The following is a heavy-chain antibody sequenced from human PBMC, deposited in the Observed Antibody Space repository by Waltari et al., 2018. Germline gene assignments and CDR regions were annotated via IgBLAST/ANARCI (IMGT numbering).Heavy chain of an antibody. CDR2: IIPILGIA. CDR3: ARGPYSGSYNY. D-gene: IGHD1-26*01. V-gene: IGHV1-69*02. CDR1: GGTFSSYT. J-gene: IGHJ4*02. Sequence: QVQLVQSGAEVKKPGSSVKVSCKASGGTFSSYTTSWGRQAPGQGLEWMGRIIPILGIANYAQKFQGRVTITADKSTSTAYMELSSLRSEDTAVYYCARGPYSGSYNYWGQGTLVTVSS.